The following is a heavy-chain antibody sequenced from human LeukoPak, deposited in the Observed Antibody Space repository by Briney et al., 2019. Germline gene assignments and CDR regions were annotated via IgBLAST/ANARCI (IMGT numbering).Heavy chain of an antibody. CDR1: GFTFSSYA. Sequence: GGSLRLSCAASGFTFSSYAMSWVRQAPGKGLEWVSAISGSGGSTYYADSVKGRFTISRDNSKNTLYLQMNSLRAEDTAVYYCANPGVHLPLGYWGQGTLVTVSS. CDR3: ANPGVHLPLGY. D-gene: IGHD3-16*01. V-gene: IGHV3-23*01. J-gene: IGHJ4*02. CDR2: ISGSGGST.